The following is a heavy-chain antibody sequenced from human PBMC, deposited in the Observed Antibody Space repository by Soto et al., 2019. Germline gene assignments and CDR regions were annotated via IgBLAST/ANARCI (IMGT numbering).Heavy chain of an antibody. Sequence: QVQLVQSGAEVKKPGSSVKVSCKASGGTFSSYAISWVRQAPGQGLEWMGGIIPIFGTANYAQKFQGRVTIPADKSTSTAYMELSSLRSEYTAVYYCASPHTPKYNWTRPYYYYGMDVWGQGTTVTVSS. CDR3: ASPHTPKYNWTRPYYYYGMDV. CDR2: IIPIFGTA. D-gene: IGHD1-20*01. J-gene: IGHJ6*02. CDR1: GGTFSSYA. V-gene: IGHV1-69*06.